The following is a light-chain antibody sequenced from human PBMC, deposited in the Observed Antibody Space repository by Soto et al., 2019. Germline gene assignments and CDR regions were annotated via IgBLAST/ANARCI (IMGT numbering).Light chain of an antibody. CDR2: DAS. V-gene: IGKV3-11*01. CDR1: QSISSH. Sequence: DIVLTQSAASLSLCPGERATLXCRASQSISSHLGWCQQKTGKAPRLLIFDASNRGTGIPARLSGGGSGTDSTLNLSSLEPEDFAVYYCYQRSNWPPVTFGQGTRLEIK. CDR3: YQRSNWPPVT. J-gene: IGKJ5*01.